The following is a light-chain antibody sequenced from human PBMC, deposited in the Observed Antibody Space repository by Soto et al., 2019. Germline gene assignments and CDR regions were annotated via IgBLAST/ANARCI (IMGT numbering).Light chain of an antibody. V-gene: IGKV1-27*01. Sequence: DIQMTQSPSSLSASVGDRVTITCRASQDINNYLAWYQQKPGKVPKLLIYSASSLQSVVPSRFSGSGSGTEFTLTLSSLQSEDVATYYCQKHDFAPFPCGPGTKVDIK. CDR1: QDINNY. CDR3: QKHDFAPFP. CDR2: SAS. J-gene: IGKJ3*01.